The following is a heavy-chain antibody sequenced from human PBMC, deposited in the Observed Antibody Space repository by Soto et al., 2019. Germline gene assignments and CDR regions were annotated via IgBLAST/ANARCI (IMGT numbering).Heavy chain of an antibody. CDR3: ATSNYYDSSGYSRLLGY. CDR1: GYTLTELS. CDR2: FDPEDGET. Sequence: ASVKVSCKVSGYTLTELSMHWVRQAPGKGLEWMGGFDPEDGETIYAQKFQGRVTMTEDTSTDTAYMELSSLRSEDTAVYYCATSNYYDSSGYSRLLGYWGQGTPVTVSS. J-gene: IGHJ4*02. V-gene: IGHV1-24*01. D-gene: IGHD3-22*01.